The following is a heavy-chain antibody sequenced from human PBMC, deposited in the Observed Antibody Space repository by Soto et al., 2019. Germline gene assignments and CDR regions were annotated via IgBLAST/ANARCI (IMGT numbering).Heavy chain of an antibody. CDR3: AREKIRIQLWLGYWYFDL. Sequence: TLSLTCTVSGGSISSGDYYWSWIRQPPGKGLEWIGYIYYSGSTYYNPSLKSRVTISVDTSKNQFSLKLSSVTAADTAVYYCAREKIRIQLWLGYWYFDLWGRGTLVTVSS. CDR2: IYYSGST. V-gene: IGHV4-30-4*01. D-gene: IGHD5-18*01. CDR1: GGSISSGDYY. J-gene: IGHJ2*01.